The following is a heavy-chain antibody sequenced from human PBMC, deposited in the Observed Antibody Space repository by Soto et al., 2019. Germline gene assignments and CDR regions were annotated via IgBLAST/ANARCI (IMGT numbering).Heavy chain of an antibody. J-gene: IGHJ4*02. Sequence: QVQLVQSGAEVKKPGSSVKVSCKASGGTFSSYTISWVRQAPGQGLEWMGRIIPILGIANYAQKFQGRVTLTADKSTSTAYMELSSLRSEDTAVYYCARDSGYDSPAYFDYWGQGTLVTVSS. CDR3: ARDSGYDSPAYFDY. D-gene: IGHD5-12*01. CDR2: IIPILGIA. V-gene: IGHV1-69*08. CDR1: GGTFSSYT.